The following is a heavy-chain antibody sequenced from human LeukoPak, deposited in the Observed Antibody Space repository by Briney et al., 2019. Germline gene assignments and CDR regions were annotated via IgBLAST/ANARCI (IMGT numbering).Heavy chain of an antibody. D-gene: IGHD2-15*01. CDR3: AKGRCGGGSCYGRGFDN. Sequence: RGGSLRLSCAASEFTFSSYAMSWVRQAPGKGLEWVSGISGSDGTTYYADSVKGRFTISRDNSKNTLYLQMNSLRAEDTAVYYCAKGRCGGGSCYGRGFDNLGQGALATVSS. CDR2: ISGSDGTT. V-gene: IGHV3-23*01. J-gene: IGHJ4*02. CDR1: EFTFSSYA.